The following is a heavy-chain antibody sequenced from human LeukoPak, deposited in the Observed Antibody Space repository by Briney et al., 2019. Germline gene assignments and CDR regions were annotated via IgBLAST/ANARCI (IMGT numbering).Heavy chain of an antibody. V-gene: IGHV4-30-4*01. D-gene: IGHD4-17*01. CDR3: ARVDDYGVRSDV. Sequence: SETLSLTCTVSGVSISSGDSYWGWLRQPPGKGLEWIVYIYYSGNTYYNPSLKSLFTISVDTSKNQFSLKLSSVTAADTAVYYCARVDDYGVRSDVWGQGTLVTVSS. J-gene: IGHJ4*02. CDR2: IYYSGNT. CDR1: GVSISSGDSY.